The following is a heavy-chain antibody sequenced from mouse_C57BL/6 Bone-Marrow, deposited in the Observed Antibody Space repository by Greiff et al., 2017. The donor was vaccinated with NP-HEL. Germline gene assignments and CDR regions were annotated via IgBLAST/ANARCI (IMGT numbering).Heavy chain of an antibody. CDR2: INPYNGGT. CDR1: GYTFTDYY. D-gene: IGHD1-1*01. Sequence: VQLQQSGPVLVKPGASVKMSCKASGYTFTDYYMNWVKQSHGKSLEWIGVINPYNGGTSYNQKFKGKATLTVDKSSSTAYMELNSLTSEDSAVYYCARFITTVVAKSHWYFDVWGTGTTVTVSS. J-gene: IGHJ1*03. CDR3: ARFITTVVAKSHWYFDV. V-gene: IGHV1-19*01.